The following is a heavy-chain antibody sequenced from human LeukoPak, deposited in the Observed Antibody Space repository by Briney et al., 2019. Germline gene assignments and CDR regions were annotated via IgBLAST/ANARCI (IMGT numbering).Heavy chain of an antibody. CDR1: GYTFTSYG. Sequence: ASVKVSCKASGYTFTSYGISWVRQAPGQGLEWMGWISAYNGNTNYAQKLQGRVTMTTDTSTSTAYMELWSLRSDDTAVYYCARDYYDSSGYYSFDYWGQGTLVTVSS. V-gene: IGHV1-18*01. CDR3: ARDYYDSSGYYSFDY. CDR2: ISAYNGNT. D-gene: IGHD3-22*01. J-gene: IGHJ4*02.